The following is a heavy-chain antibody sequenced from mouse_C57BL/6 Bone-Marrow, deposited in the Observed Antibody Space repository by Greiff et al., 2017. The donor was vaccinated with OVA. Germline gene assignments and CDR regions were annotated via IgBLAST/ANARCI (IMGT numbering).Heavy chain of an antibody. J-gene: IGHJ1*03. CDR2: LRNKANGYTT. CDR3: ARYPLLRGYFDV. D-gene: IGHD2-4*01. Sequence: EVKLVASGGGLVHPGGSLSLSCAASGFPFTDYYLSWVRQPPGNALEWLGFLRNKANGYTTEYRASVKVRFTLSRDKSQSILYLQMNARRAEDSDTDDCARYPLLRGYFDVWGTGTTVTVSS. V-gene: IGHV7-3*01. CDR1: GFPFTDYY.